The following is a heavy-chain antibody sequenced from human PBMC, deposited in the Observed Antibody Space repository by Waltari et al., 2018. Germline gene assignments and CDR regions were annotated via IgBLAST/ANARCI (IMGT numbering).Heavy chain of an antibody. D-gene: IGHD2-8*02. CDR3: ARVRDIVLVVGSTQKRNEFDA. J-gene: IGHJ5*02. Sequence: QVQLVQSGPEVKMPGASVKVSCKASGYSFTNFGISWVRQAPGQGLEWMGWISPYNDNTNYAQSLQGRVTMTTDTYTNTAYLELRSLNSDDTAVYFCARVRDIVLVVGSTQKRNEFDAWGQGTLVTVSS. CDR1: GYSFTNFG. CDR2: ISPYNDNT. V-gene: IGHV1-18*01.